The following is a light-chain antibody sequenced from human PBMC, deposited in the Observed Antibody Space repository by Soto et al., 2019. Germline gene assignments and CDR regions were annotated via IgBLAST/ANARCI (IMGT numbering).Light chain of an antibody. CDR2: DVS. V-gene: IGLV2-14*03. CDR1: SSDVGGHNY. CDR3: SSYTSSSAYV. Sequence: QSVLTQPASVSGSPGQSITISCTGSSSDVGGHNYVSWYQHHPGKAPKLIISDVSNRPSGVSNRFSGSKSGNTASLTISGLQSEDEADYYCSSYTSSSAYVFGTGTKLTVL. J-gene: IGLJ1*01.